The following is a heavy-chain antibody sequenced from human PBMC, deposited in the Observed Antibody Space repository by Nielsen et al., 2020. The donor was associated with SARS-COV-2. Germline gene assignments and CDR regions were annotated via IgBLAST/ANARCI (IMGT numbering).Heavy chain of an antibody. CDR3: ATYYYDSSGYYSPAFDI. CDR1: GFTFSDYY. V-gene: IGHV3-11*03. D-gene: IGHD3-22*01. J-gene: IGHJ3*02. Sequence: GESLKISCAASGFTFSDYYMSWIRQAPGKGLEWVSYISSSSSYTNYADSVKGRFTISRDNAKNSLYLQMNSLRAEDTAVYYCATYYYDSSGYYSPAFDIWGQGTMVTVSS. CDR2: ISSSSSYT.